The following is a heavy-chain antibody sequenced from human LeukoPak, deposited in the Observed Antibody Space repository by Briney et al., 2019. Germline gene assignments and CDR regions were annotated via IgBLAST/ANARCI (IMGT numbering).Heavy chain of an antibody. Sequence: GGSLRLSCAASGFTFSNFGMHWVRQAPGKGLEWVTFIRYDGSNKYYADSVKGRFTISRDNSKNTLYLQMNSLRGEDTAVYYCAKSVCSGGSCYYYMDVWGKGTTVTVSS. D-gene: IGHD2-15*01. CDR1: GFTFSNFG. CDR2: IRYDGSNK. CDR3: AKSVCSGGSCYYYMDV. J-gene: IGHJ6*03. V-gene: IGHV3-30*02.